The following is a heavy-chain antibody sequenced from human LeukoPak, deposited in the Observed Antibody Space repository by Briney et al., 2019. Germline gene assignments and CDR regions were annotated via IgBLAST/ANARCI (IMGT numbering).Heavy chain of an antibody. Sequence: PSETLSLTCTVSGGSISSSSYYWGWIRQPPGKGLEWIGSIYYNGSTYYNPSLKSRVTISVDTSKNQFSLKLSSVTAADTAVYYCARLGEVTKNWFDPWGQGTLVTVSS. D-gene: IGHD3-16*01. J-gene: IGHJ5*02. CDR2: IYYNGST. CDR1: GGSISSSSYY. V-gene: IGHV4-39*01. CDR3: ARLGEVTKNWFDP.